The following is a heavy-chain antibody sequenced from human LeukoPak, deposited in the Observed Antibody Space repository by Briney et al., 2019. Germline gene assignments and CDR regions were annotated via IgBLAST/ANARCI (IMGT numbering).Heavy chain of an antibody. D-gene: IGHD4-17*01. V-gene: IGHV3-7*01. J-gene: IGHJ3*02. CDR1: GFTFSGYW. Sequence: GGSLRLSCAASGFTFSGYWMSWVRQAPGKGLEWVANIKQDGNVKYYVDSVKGRFTISRDNAKNSLFLQMNSLRAEDTAVYYCARDRYGDLDAFDIWGQGTMVTVPS. CDR2: IKQDGNVK. CDR3: ARDRYGDLDAFDI.